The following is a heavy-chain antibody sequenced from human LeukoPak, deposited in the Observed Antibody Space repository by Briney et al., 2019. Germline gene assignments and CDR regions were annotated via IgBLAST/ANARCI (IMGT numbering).Heavy chain of an antibody. Sequence: SETLSLTCTVSGGSISSYYWSWIRQPPGKGLEWIGYIYYSGSTNYNPSLKSRVTIPVDTSKNQFSLKLSSVTAADTAVYYCARHVGYCSSTSCYYYYGMDVWGQGTTVTVSS. CDR1: GGSISSYY. CDR3: ARHVGYCSSTSCYYYYGMDV. CDR2: IYYSGST. J-gene: IGHJ6*02. V-gene: IGHV4-59*08. D-gene: IGHD2-2*01.